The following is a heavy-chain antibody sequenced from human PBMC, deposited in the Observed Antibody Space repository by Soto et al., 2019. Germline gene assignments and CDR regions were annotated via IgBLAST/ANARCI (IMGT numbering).Heavy chain of an antibody. J-gene: IGHJ4*02. CDR1: GFSLSTSGVG. CDR3: AHLGAYYDSSGYRYFDY. V-gene: IGHV2-5*02. CDR2: IYWDDDK. D-gene: IGHD3-22*01. Sequence: QITLKESGRTLVKPTQTLTLTCTFSGFSLSTSGVGVGWIRQPPGKALEWLALIYWDDDKRYSPSLKSRLTITKDTSKNQVVLTMTNMDPVDTATYYCAHLGAYYDSSGYRYFDYWGQGTLVTVSS.